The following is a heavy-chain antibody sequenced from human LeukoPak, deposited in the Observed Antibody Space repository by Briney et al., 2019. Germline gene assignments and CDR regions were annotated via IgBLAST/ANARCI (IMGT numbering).Heavy chain of an antibody. J-gene: IGHJ4*02. CDR3: AREGSSSWYASTFDY. D-gene: IGHD6-13*01. Sequence: PSETLSLTCAVSGGSISSSNWWSWVRQPPGKGLEWIGDIFHDGTTNFNPSLKSRLTISTDKSKNQFSLKLSSVTAADTAVYYCAREGSSSWYASTFDYWGQGTLVTVSS. V-gene: IGHV4-4*02. CDR1: GGSISSSNW. CDR2: IFHDGTT.